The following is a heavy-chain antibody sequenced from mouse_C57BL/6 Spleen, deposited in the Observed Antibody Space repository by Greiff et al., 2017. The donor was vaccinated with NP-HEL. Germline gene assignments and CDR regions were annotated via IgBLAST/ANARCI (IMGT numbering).Heavy chain of an antibody. CDR2: IYPGDGDT. J-gene: IGHJ4*01. Sequence: VQLQQSGPELVKPGASVKISCKASGYAFSSSWMNWVKQRPGKGLEWIGRIYPGDGDTNYNGKVKGKGTLTADKSSSTAYMPLSSLTSEDSAVYFCARPGQGAMDYWGQGTSVTVSS. CDR3: ARPGQGAMDY. V-gene: IGHV1-82*01. CDR1: GYAFSSSW.